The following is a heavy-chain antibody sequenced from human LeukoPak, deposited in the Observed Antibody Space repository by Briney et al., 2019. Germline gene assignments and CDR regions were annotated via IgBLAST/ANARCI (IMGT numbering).Heavy chain of an antibody. V-gene: IGHV1-18*04. D-gene: IGHD3-3*01. J-gene: IGHJ4*02. CDR3: ALDITIFGVGLPSE. CDR1: GYTFTGYY. CDR2: ISAYNGNT. Sequence: ASVKVSCKASGYTFTGYYMYWVRQAPGQGLEGMGWISAYNGNTNYAQKLQGRVTMTTDTSTSTAYMELRSLRSDDTAVYYCALDITIFGVGLPSEWGQGTLVTVSS.